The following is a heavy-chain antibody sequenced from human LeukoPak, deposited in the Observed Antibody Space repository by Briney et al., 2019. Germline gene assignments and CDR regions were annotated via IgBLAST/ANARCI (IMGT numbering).Heavy chain of an antibody. CDR2: IYYSGST. V-gene: IGHV4-39*07. CDR1: GGSISSSSYY. J-gene: IGHJ4*02. Sequence: SETLSLTCTVSGGSISSSSYYWSWIRQPPGKGLEWIGSIYYSGSTYYNPSLKSRVTISVDTSKNQFSLKLSSVTAADTAVYYCARGERGWLRSYYFDYWGQGTLVTISS. D-gene: IGHD5-12*01. CDR3: ARGERGWLRSYYFDY.